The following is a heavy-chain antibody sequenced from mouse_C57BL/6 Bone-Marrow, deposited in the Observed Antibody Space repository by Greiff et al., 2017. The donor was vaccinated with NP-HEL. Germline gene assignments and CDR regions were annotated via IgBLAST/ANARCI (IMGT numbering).Heavy chain of an antibody. J-gene: IGHJ4*01. CDR3: ARSNIYAMDY. Sequence: VQLQQSGAELARPGASVKLSCKASGYTFTSYGISWVKQRTGQGLEWIGEIYPRSGNTYYNEKFKGKATLTAAKSSSTAYMELRSLTSEDSAVYFCARSNIYAMDYWGQGTSVTVSS. CDR2: IYPRSGNT. CDR1: GYTFTSYG. V-gene: IGHV1-81*01. D-gene: IGHD2-5*01.